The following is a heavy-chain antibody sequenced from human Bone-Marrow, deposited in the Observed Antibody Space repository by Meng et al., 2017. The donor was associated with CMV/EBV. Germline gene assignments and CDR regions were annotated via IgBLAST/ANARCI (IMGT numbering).Heavy chain of an antibody. J-gene: IGHJ4*02. CDR1: GFPFRSYA. D-gene: IGHD6-19*01. V-gene: IGHV3-30-3*01. CDR2: ISYDGSNK. CDR3: ARDFQWLVGEYYFDY. Sequence: GGGVAQPGRSLVLSCAASGFPFRSYAMHWVRQAPGKGLEWVAVISYDGSNKYYADSVKGRFTISRDNSKNTLYLQMNSLRAEDTAVYYCARDFQWLVGEYYFDYWGQGTLVTVSS.